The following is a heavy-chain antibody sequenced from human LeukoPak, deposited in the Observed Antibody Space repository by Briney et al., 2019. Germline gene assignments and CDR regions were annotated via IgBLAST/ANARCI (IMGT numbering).Heavy chain of an antibody. Sequence: PGGSLRLSCAASGFTFSSYGMHWVRQAPGKGLEWVAVIPYDGSNKYYADSVKGRFTISRDNSKNTLYLQMNSQRAEDTAVYYCAKDGARAAAGLVYFDYWGQGTLVTVSS. CDR1: GFTFSSYG. CDR3: AKDGARAAAGLVYFDY. J-gene: IGHJ4*02. D-gene: IGHD6-13*01. CDR2: IPYDGSNK. V-gene: IGHV3-30*02.